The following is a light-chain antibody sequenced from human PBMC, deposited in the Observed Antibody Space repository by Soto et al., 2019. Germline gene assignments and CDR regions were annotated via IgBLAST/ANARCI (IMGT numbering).Light chain of an antibody. Sequence: QSVLTQPASVSGSPGQSITISCTGTSSDFGGYNYVSWYQQHPGKAPKLMIYEVSNRPSGVSNRFSGSKSGNTAFLTISGLQAEDEADYYCSSYTSSSTPYVFGTGTKVTVL. J-gene: IGLJ1*01. CDR2: EVS. V-gene: IGLV2-14*01. CDR3: SSYTSSSTPYV. CDR1: SSDFGGYNY.